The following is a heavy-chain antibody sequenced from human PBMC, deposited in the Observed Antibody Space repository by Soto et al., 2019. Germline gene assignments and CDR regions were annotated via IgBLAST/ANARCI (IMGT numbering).Heavy chain of an antibody. Sequence: PWGSLRLSCAASGFTFSSYWMSWVRQAPGKGLEWVANIKQDGSEKYYVDSVKGRFTISRDNAKNSLYLQMNSLRVEDTAVYYCARVYRDKADNWNYFDYWGQGTLVTVSS. J-gene: IGHJ4*02. CDR2: IKQDGSEK. CDR3: ARVYRDKADNWNYFDY. V-gene: IGHV3-7*01. CDR1: GFTFSSYW. D-gene: IGHD1-20*01.